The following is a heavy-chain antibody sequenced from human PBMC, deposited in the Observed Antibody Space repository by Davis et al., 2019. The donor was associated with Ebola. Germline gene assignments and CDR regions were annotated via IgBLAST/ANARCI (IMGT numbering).Heavy chain of an antibody. CDR1: GHTFTGYY. V-gene: IGHV1-3*01. D-gene: IGHD3-22*01. J-gene: IGHJ4*02. CDR3: ARVAYYYDSRGFDS. Sequence: ASVKVSCKASGHTFTGYYMHWVRQAPGQGLEWMGWINVNNGNTKYSQRFQGRVTITRDTFASTAFLELSSLRSEDTAVYYCARVAYYYDSRGFDSWGQGTLVTVSS. CDR2: INVNNGNT.